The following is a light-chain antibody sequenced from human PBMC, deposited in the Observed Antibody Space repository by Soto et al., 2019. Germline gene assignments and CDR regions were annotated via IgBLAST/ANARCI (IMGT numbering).Light chain of an antibody. V-gene: IGKV3-20*01. Sequence: EIVLTQSPGTLSLSPGERATLSCRASQSGLANYIAWYQQKPGQAPRLLIYRTSHRATGIPDRFSGSGSGTYFTLTISRLEPEDVAVYYCQRDGSWWTFGQGTKVEIK. CDR2: RTS. CDR1: QSGLANY. J-gene: IGKJ1*01. CDR3: QRDGSWWT.